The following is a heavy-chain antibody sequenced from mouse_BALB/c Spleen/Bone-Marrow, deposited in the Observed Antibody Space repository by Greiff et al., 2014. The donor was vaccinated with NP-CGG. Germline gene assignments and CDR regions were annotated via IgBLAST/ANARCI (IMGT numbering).Heavy chain of an antibody. V-gene: IGHV5-6-3*01. CDR2: INSNGGSA. J-gene: IGHJ2*03. CDR1: GFTFSSYG. Sequence: EVKLVESGGGLVQPGGSLKLSCAASGFTFSSYGMSWVRQTPDKRLELVATINSNGGSAYYPDSVKGRFTISRDNAKNTLYLQMSSLKSEDTAMYYCARVWYFDYWGQGTSLTDSS. CDR3: ARVWYFDY.